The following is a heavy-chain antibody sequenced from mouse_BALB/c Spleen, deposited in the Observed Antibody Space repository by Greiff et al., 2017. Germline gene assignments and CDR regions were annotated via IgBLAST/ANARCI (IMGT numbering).Heavy chain of an antibody. CDR2: INPSNGRT. Sequence: QVQLQQPGADLVKPGASVKLSCKASGYTFTSYWMHWVKQRPGQGLEWIGEINPSNGRTNYNEKFKSKATLTVDKSSSTAYMQLSSLTSEDSAVYYCGDGYYYLAYWGQGTLVTVSA. J-gene: IGHJ3*01. CDR1: GYTFTSYW. CDR3: GDGYYYLAY. V-gene: IGHV1S81*02. D-gene: IGHD2-3*01.